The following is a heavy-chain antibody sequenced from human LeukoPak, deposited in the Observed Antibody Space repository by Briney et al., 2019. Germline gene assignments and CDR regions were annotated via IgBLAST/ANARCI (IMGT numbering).Heavy chain of an antibody. CDR1: GGSISSSSYY. D-gene: IGHD1-26*01. CDR2: IYYSGST. J-gene: IGHJ4*02. V-gene: IGHV4-39*01. CDR3: ARYGEDVELPDY. Sequence: PSETLSLTCTVSGGSISSSSYYWGWIRQPPGKGLEWSGSIYYSGSTYYNPSLKSRVTISVDTSKNQFSLKLSPVTAADTAVYYCARYGEDVELPDYWGQGTLVTVSS.